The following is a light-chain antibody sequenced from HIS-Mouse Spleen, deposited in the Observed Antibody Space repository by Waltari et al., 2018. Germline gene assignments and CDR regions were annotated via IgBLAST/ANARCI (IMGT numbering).Light chain of an antibody. J-gene: IGLJ1*01. CDR2: DDS. V-gene: IGLV3-21*03. CDR1: NMVSRS. Sequence: SSALTPPPSVSLAQGKTARITCGGKNMVSRSVHWYQQTAGQAPVLVVDDDSDRPSGHTQRFYDCKPGSKATLTISRVGAGDGAGYYCQVWDSSSDQYVVGTGTKLTVL. CDR3: QVWDSSSDQYV.